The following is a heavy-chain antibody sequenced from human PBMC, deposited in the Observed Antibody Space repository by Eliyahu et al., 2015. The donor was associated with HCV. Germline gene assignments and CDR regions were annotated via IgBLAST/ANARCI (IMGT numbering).Heavy chain of an antibody. Sequence: QVQLQQWGAGLLKPSETLSLTCAIYGGSFXGYYWSWIRQPPGKGLEWIGEINHSGSTNYNPSLKSRVTISGDTSKNQFXLKLSSVTAADTAVYYCTRGGWAKGHSSGWSLHKYFDYWGLGTLVTVSS. V-gene: IGHV4-34*01. CDR3: TRGGWAKGHSSGWSLHKYFDY. D-gene: IGHD6-19*01. CDR2: INHSGST. J-gene: IGHJ4*02. CDR1: GGSFXGYY.